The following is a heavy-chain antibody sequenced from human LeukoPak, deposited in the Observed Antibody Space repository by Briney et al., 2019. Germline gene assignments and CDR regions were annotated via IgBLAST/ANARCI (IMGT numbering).Heavy chain of an antibody. CDR2: IYHSGGT. V-gene: IGHV4-39*01. D-gene: IGHD5-18*01. CDR3: ARHSLWSTRNYYYYYYMDV. J-gene: IGHJ6*03. CDR1: GGSISSSSYY. Sequence: SETLSLTCTVSGGSISSSSYYWGWIRQPPGKGLEWMGKIYHSGGTNYNPSLKSRVTISVDKSKNQFSLKLSSVTAADTAVYYCARHSLWSTRNYYYYYYMDVWGKGTTVTISS.